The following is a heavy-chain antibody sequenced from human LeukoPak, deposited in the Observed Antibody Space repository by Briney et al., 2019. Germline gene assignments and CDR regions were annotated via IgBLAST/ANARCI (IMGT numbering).Heavy chain of an antibody. D-gene: IGHD3-10*01. J-gene: IGHJ4*02. Sequence: GGSLRLSCSASGFTFSSYAMHWVRQAPGKGLEYVSAISSNGGSTYYADSVKGRFTISRDNSKNTLYLQMSSLRAEDTAVYYCVKDGPSVLWLGELSSGYFDYWGQGTLVTVSS. CDR2: ISSNGGST. V-gene: IGHV3-64D*09. CDR3: VKDGPSVLWLGELSSGYFDY. CDR1: GFTFSSYA.